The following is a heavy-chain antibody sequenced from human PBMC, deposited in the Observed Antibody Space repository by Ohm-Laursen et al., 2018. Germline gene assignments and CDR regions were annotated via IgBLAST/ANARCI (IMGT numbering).Heavy chain of an antibody. Sequence: SLRLSCSASGFTFSSYEMNWVRQAPGKGLEWVSYISSSGSTIYYADSVKGRFTISRDNAKNSLYLQMNSLRAEDTAVHYCARDYYGSGSYYSSDAFDIWGQGTMVTVSS. V-gene: IGHV3-48*03. D-gene: IGHD3-10*01. CDR1: GFTFSSYE. CDR3: ARDYYGSGSYYSSDAFDI. J-gene: IGHJ3*02. CDR2: ISSSGSTI.